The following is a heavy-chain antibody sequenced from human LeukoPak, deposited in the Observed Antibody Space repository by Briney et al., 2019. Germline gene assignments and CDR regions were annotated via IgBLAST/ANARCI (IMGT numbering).Heavy chain of an antibody. V-gene: IGHV1-3*01. CDR2: INAGNGNT. CDR1: GYTFTSYA. Sequence: ASVKVSCKASGYTFTSYAMHWVRQAPGQRLEWMGWINAGNGNTKYSQKFQGRVTITRDTSASTAYMELSSLRSEDTAVYYCARARYSGSYFHYFDYWGQGTLVTVST. J-gene: IGHJ4*02. CDR3: ARARYSGSYFHYFDY. D-gene: IGHD1-26*01.